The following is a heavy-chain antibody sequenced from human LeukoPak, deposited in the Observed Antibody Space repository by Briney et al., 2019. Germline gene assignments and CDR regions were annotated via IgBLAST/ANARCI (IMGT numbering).Heavy chain of an antibody. J-gene: IGHJ6*02. CDR3: ARDREKTRFLEWLLSAGGMDV. CDR2: ISYDGSNK. V-gene: IGHV3-30-3*01. CDR1: GFTFSSYA. Sequence: GGSLRLSCAASGFTFSSYAMHWVRQAPGKGLEWVAVISYDGSNKYYADSVKGRFTISRDNSKNTLYLQMNSLRAEGTAVYYCARDREKTRFLEWLLSAGGMDVWGQGTTVTVSS. D-gene: IGHD3-3*01.